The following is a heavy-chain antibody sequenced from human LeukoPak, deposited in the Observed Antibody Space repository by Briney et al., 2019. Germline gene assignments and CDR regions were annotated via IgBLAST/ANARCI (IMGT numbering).Heavy chain of an antibody. D-gene: IGHD3-22*01. CDR1: GDSVSRSDSY. CDR2: IYYSGRT. V-gene: IGHV4-39*01. J-gene: IGHJ1*01. Sequence: SETLSLTCTIFGDSVSRSDSYWDWIRQPPGKGLEWIGTIYYSGRTYYSPSLKSRVTLSADMSNNQFSLTLSSVTAADTALYFCARRRYYDSSGYLEWGQGTLVTVSS. CDR3: ARRRYYDSSGYLE.